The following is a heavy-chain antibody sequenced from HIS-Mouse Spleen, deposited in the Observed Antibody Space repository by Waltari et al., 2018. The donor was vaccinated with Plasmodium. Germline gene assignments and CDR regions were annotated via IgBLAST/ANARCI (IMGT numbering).Heavy chain of an antibody. CDR3: ARESSSSWYFDY. V-gene: IGHV3-21*01. Sequence: EVQLVESGGGLVKPGGSLRLSCAASGFTFSLYSMNWVRQAPGKGLEWVSSISSSSSYIYYADSVKGRFTISRDNAKNSLYLQMNSLRAEDTAVYYCARESSSSWYFDYWGQGTLVTVSS. D-gene: IGHD6-13*01. CDR2: ISSSSSYI. CDR1: GFTFSLYS. J-gene: IGHJ4*02.